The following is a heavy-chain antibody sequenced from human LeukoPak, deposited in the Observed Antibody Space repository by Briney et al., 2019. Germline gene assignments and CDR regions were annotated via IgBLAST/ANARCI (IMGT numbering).Heavy chain of an antibody. J-gene: IGHJ3*02. CDR3: ARDPQYGSGSSI. CDR1: GYSISSGYY. Sequence: PSETLSLTCTVSGYSISSGYYWGWIRQPPGKGLEWIGSIYHSGSTYYNPSLKSRVTISVDTSKNQFSLKLSSVTAADTAVYYCARDPQYGSGSSIWGQGTMVTVSS. V-gene: IGHV4-38-2*02. CDR2: IYHSGST. D-gene: IGHD3-10*01.